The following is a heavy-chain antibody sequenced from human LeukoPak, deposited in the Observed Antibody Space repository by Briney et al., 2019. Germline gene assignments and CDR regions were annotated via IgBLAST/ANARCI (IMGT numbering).Heavy chain of an antibody. CDR1: GYTFTTYY. J-gene: IGHJ5*02. V-gene: IGHV1-46*01. CDR2: INPSGAST. CDR3: ARGMISIAARPLWLDP. D-gene: IGHD6-6*01. Sequence: ASVKVCCKASGYTFTTYYMHWVRQAPGQGLEWMGIINPSGASTMYAQKFQGRVTMTMDTSTSTVYMELSSLRSEDTAVYYCARGMISIAARPLWLDPWGQGTLVTVSS.